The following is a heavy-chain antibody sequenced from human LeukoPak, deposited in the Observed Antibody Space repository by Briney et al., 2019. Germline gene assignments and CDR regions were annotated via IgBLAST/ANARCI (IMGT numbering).Heavy chain of an antibody. Sequence: GGFLRLSCAASGFTFSDYYMSWIRQAPGKGLEWVSYISSSSSYTNYADSVKGRFTISRDNAKNSLYLQMNSLRAEGTAVYYCARDSDYYGSGSALFDPWGQGTLVTVSP. CDR2: ISSSSSYT. V-gene: IGHV3-11*06. J-gene: IGHJ5*02. D-gene: IGHD3-10*01. CDR3: ARDSDYYGSGSALFDP. CDR1: GFTFSDYY.